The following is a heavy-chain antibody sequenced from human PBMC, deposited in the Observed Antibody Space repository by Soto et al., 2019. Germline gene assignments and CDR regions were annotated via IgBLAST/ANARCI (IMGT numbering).Heavy chain of an antibody. Sequence: QVQLVESGGGVVQPGRSLRLSCAASGFTFSSYAMHWVRQAPGKGLEWVAVISYDGSNKYYADSVKGRFTISRDNSKNTLYLQMNSLRAEDTAVYYCARDRRLLWFGESTNYGMDVWGQGTTVTVSS. D-gene: IGHD3-10*01. V-gene: IGHV3-30-3*01. CDR2: ISYDGSNK. CDR3: ARDRRLLWFGESTNYGMDV. CDR1: GFTFSSYA. J-gene: IGHJ6*02.